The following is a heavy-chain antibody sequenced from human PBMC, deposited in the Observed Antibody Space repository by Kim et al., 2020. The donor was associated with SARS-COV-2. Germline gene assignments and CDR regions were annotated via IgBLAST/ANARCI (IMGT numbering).Heavy chain of an antibody. J-gene: IGHJ1*01. Sequence: GGSLRLSCAASGFNFGNSWMNWVRQPSGKGLEWVAHINRDGTEENYVDSVKGRFTVSRDNAKYSLYLQMDSLRAEDTAMYYCTIGHYEPWGQGTLVTVSS. CDR2: INRDGTEE. V-gene: IGHV3-7*01. D-gene: IGHD4-17*01. CDR3: TIGHYEP. CDR1: GFNFGNSW.